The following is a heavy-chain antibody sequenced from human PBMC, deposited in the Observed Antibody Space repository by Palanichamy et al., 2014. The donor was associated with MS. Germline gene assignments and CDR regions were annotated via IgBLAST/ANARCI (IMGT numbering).Heavy chain of an antibody. J-gene: IGHJ6*02. Sequence: QVTLKESGPVLAKPTETLTLTCTVSGFSLSNARMGVSWIRQPPGKALEWLAHIFSNDEKSYSTSLKSRLTISKDTSKSQVVLTMTNMDPVDTATYYCARIVVVPAAYYYYYGMDVWGQGTTVTVSS. CDR2: IFSNDEK. D-gene: IGHD2-2*01. CDR1: GFSLSNARMG. CDR3: ARIVVVPAAYYYYYGMDV. V-gene: IGHV2-26*01.